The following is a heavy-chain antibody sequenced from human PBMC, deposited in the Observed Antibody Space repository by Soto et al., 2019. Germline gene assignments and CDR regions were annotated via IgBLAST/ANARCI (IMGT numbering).Heavy chain of an antibody. J-gene: IGHJ3*01. CDR1: GFTFSSYA. Sequence: GGSLRLSCEASGFTFSSYAMHWVRQAPGKGLKWVAVISYDGSNKYYAESVKGRFTISRDNSKNTLYLQMNSLRAEDTAVYYCARGDYHDTSGPFSDAFDVWGQGTMVTVSS. V-gene: IGHV3-30-3*01. CDR2: ISYDGSNK. CDR3: ARGDYHDTSGPFSDAFDV. D-gene: IGHD3-22*01.